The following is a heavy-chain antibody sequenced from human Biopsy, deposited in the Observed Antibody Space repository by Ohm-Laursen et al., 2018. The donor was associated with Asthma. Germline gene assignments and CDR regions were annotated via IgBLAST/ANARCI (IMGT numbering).Heavy chain of an antibody. J-gene: IGHJ6*02. V-gene: IGHV3-7*02. CDR1: GFNFDDYG. Sequence: SLRLSCTASGFNFDDYGMNWVRQAPGKGLEWVANLGPDASETYSVDSMKGRLTVSRDNAKTSIFLQLNTLRVEDTAVYYCASLHYFGMNVWGQGTTVTVSS. CDR2: LGPDASET. CDR3: ASLHYFGMNV.